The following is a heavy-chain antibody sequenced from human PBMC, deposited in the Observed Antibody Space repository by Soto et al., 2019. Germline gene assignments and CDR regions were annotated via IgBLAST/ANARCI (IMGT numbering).Heavy chain of an antibody. J-gene: IGHJ5*02. CDR2: IRTDNGDT. CDR3: ATSYDSGFDP. CDR1: GYAFSKYG. Sequence: QLQLVQSGAEVERPGASVRVSCKAYGYAFSKYGISWIRQAPGQGLEWMGWIRTDNGDTNYAQKFQGRVTMTTDTSSNTAYMELRSLRSDGTAVYYCATSYDSGFDPWGQGTLVSVSS. D-gene: IGHD5-12*01. V-gene: IGHV1-18*04.